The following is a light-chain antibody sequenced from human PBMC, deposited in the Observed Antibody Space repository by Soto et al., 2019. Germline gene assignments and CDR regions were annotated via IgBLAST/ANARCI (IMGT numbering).Light chain of an antibody. CDR3: QQYNNWPPGVT. Sequence: DIQMTQSPSTLSGSVGDRVTITCRASQTISSWLAWYQQKPGKAPKLLIYKASTLKSGVPSRFSGSGSGTEFTLTISSLQSEDFAVYYCQQYNNWPPGVTFGGGTKVDIK. J-gene: IGKJ4*01. CDR2: KAS. CDR1: QTISSW. V-gene: IGKV1-5*03.